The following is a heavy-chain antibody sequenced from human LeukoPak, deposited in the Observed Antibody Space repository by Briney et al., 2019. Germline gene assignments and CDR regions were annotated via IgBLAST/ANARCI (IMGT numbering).Heavy chain of an antibody. Sequence: GGSLRLSCAASRFTFSSYAMSWVRQAPGKGLEWVSAISGSGGSTYYADSVKGRFTISRDNSKNTLYLQMNSLRAEDTAVYYCAKDRYNWNDPFDYWGQGTLVTVSS. D-gene: IGHD1-1*01. CDR2: ISGSGGST. J-gene: IGHJ4*02. V-gene: IGHV3-23*01. CDR1: RFTFSSYA. CDR3: AKDRYNWNDPFDY.